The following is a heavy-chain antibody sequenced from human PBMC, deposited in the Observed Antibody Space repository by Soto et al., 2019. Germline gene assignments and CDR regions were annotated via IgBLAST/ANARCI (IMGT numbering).Heavy chain of an antibody. J-gene: IGHJ6*02. CDR3: ARENYYYGMDV. CDR1: GFTFSSYG. Sequence: GGSLRLSCSASGFTFSSYGMHWVRQAPGKGLEYVSAINGGGTTYYADSVKGRFSISRDDSKNTLYLQMNNLRAEDTAVYYCARENYYYGMDVWGQGTTVTVSS. V-gene: IGHV3-64*04. CDR2: INGGGTT.